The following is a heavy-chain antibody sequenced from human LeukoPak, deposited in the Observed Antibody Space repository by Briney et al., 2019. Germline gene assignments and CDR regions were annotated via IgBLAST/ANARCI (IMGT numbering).Heavy chain of an antibody. CDR1: GYTFTSYG. D-gene: IGHD3-3*01. CDR2: ISAYNGNT. CDR3: ARGPRITIFGVVTYDAFDI. V-gene: IGHV1-18*01. Sequence: GASVKVSCKASGYTFTSYGISWVRQAPRQGLEWMGWISAYNGNTNYAQKLQGRVTMTTDTSTSTAYMELRSLRSDDTAVYYCARGPRITIFGVVTYDAFDIWGQGTMVTVSS. J-gene: IGHJ3*02.